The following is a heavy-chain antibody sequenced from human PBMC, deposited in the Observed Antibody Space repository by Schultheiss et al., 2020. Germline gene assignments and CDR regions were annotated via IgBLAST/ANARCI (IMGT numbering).Heavy chain of an antibody. Sequence: GGSLRLSCAASGFTFTSFWMTWVRQAPGKGLEWVATIRQDGSEEDYVDSVKGRFTISTDNAKHSLYLQMNSLRVEDTAVYYCARVSAGIQRWSQKRYYYMDVWGKGTTVTVSS. CDR2: IRQDGSEE. J-gene: IGHJ6*03. CDR3: ARVSAGIQRWSQKRYYYMDV. CDR1: GFTFTSFW. D-gene: IGHD5-18*01. V-gene: IGHV3-7*01.